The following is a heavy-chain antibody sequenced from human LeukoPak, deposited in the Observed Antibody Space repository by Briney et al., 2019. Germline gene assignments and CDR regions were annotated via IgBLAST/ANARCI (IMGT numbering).Heavy chain of an antibody. CDR1: GFTFSSYA. D-gene: IGHD4/OR15-4a*01. CDR3: AREWGLWLLASTGFDY. J-gene: IGHJ4*02. V-gene: IGHV3-30*04. CDR2: ISYDGSNK. Sequence: TGGSLRPSCAASGFTFSSYAMHWVRQAPGKGLEWVAVISYDGSNKYYADSVKGRFTISRDNSKNTLYLQMNSLRAEDTAVYYCAREWGLWLLASTGFDYWGQGTLVTVSS.